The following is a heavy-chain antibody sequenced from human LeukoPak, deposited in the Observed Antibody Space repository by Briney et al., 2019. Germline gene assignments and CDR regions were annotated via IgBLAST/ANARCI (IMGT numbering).Heavy chain of an antibody. V-gene: IGHV1-69*04. CDR2: IIPILGIA. CDR1: GGTFSSYA. CDR3: ARDYAYYYDSSGSPGY. D-gene: IGHD3-22*01. J-gene: IGHJ4*02. Sequence: SVKVSCKASGGTFSSYAISWVRQAPAQGLEWMGRIIPILGIANYAQKFQGRVTITADKSTSTAYMELSSLRSEDTAVYYCARDYAYYYDSSGSPGYWGQGTLVTVSS.